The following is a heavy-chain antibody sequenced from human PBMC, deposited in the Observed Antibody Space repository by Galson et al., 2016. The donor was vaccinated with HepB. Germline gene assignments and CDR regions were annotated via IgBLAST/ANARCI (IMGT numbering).Heavy chain of an antibody. D-gene: IGHD1-26*01. V-gene: IGHV1-8*01. CDR3: ARDLGHLIQKKKEWAKHFDY. Sequence: SVKVSCKASGFAFIDYDIHWVRQPTGQGLEWMGWMSPKSGNTGFAPRFQGRFIMTGDTAMATAYMDLTTLTLHDTAVYYCARDLGHLIQKKKEWAKHFDYWGQGTLVTVSS. CDR1: GFAFIDYD. J-gene: IGHJ4*02. CDR2: MSPKSGNT.